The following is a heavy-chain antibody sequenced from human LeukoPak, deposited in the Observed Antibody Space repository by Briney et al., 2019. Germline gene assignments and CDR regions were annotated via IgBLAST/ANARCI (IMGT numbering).Heavy chain of an antibody. CDR3: ATMSAYNTH. D-gene: IGHD1-1*01. CDR2: IHASGYT. CDR1: GASIKTYY. J-gene: IGHJ4*02. V-gene: IGHV4-59*01. Sequence: PPETLSLTCTVSGASIKTYYWSWIRQPPGKGLQWIGCIHASGYTNYSPSLKSRVTMSVDASKNQFSLNLSSVTAADSAVYYCATMSAYNTHWGQGTLVTVSS.